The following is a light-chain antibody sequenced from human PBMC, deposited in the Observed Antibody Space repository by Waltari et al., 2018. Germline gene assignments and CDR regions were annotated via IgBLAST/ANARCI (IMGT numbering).Light chain of an antibody. Sequence: IVMTQSPATLSVSPGERATLSCRASQSVTTNLAWYQQKPGQAPRLLIYDATTRATGIPGRFSGSGSGTEFTLTISSLQSEDFAVYYCQHYNNWPPATFGGGTKVEIK. CDR3: QHYNNWPPAT. V-gene: IGKV3-15*01. CDR2: DAT. J-gene: IGKJ4*01. CDR1: QSVTTN.